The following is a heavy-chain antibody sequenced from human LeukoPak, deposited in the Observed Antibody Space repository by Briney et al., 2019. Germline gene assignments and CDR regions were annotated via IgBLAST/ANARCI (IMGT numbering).Heavy chain of an antibody. D-gene: IGHD4-11*01. V-gene: IGHV3-30*18. CDR2: ISYDESNK. Sequence: GRALRLSCVASGFTFSTYGMHWVRQAPGRGLEWVALISYDESNKLYADSVKGRFTISRDNSKNTLYLQMNSLRAKDTAVYYCAKDGAVTTRYYYYNGMDVWGQGTTVTVSS. CDR1: GFTFSTYG. CDR3: AKDGAVTTRYYYYNGMDV. J-gene: IGHJ6*02.